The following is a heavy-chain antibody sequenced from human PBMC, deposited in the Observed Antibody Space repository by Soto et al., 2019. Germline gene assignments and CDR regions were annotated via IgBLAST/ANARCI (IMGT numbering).Heavy chain of an antibody. CDR3: ARAHLTGATLYFWY. V-gene: IGHV3-7*03. J-gene: IGHJ4*02. D-gene: IGHD1-7*01. CDR1: GFTFSSYW. CDR2: IKQDGSEK. Sequence: EVQLVESGGGLVQPGGSLRLSCAASGFTFSSYWMSWVRQAPGKGPEWVANIKQDGSEKYYVDYVKGRFTISRDNAKNSLYLQMNSLRSEGTAVYYCARAHLTGATLYFWYWGQGTVVIVSS.